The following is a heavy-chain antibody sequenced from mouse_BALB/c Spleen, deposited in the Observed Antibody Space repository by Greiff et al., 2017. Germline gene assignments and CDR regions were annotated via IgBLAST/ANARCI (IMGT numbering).Heavy chain of an antibody. V-gene: IGHV3-2*02. J-gene: IGHJ4*01. D-gene: IGHD1-1*01. CDR1: GYSITSDYA. Sequence: VQLKESGPGLVKPSQSLSLTCTVTGYSITSDYAWNWIRQFPGNKLEWMGYISYSGSTSYNPSLKSRISITRDTSKNQFFLQLNSVTTEDTATYYCARTGSSYPYAMDYWGQGTSVTVSS. CDR3: ARTGSSYPYAMDY. CDR2: ISYSGST.